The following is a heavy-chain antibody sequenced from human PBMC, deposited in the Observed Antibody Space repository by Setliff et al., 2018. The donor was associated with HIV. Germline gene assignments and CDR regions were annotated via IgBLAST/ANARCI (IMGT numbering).Heavy chain of an antibody. CDR3: ARGGASSLPLDY. CDR1: GFTFSTYW. V-gene: IGHV3-74*03. J-gene: IGHJ4*01. Sequence: GGSLRLSCEVSGFTFSTYWMHWVRQAPGKGLVWVSRINSDGSTTTYADSVKGRFTISRDNAKNSLYLQMNSLRADDTAIYYCARGGASSLPLDYWGHGTLVTVSS. CDR2: INSDGSTT. D-gene: IGHD6-13*01.